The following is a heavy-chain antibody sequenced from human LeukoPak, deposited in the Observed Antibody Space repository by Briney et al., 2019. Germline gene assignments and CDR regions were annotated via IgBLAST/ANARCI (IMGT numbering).Heavy chain of an antibody. Sequence: GESLKISCGGSGYSFTNYLIAWVRQLPGKRLEWMGIIYPGDSDIRYSPSFQGQVTISADKSISTAHLQWSSLKASDTAIYYCARCTHLYYLDYWGQGTLVTVSS. V-gene: IGHV5-51*01. CDR2: IYPGDSDI. J-gene: IGHJ4*02. D-gene: IGHD2-2*01. CDR1: GYSFTNYL. CDR3: ARCTHLYYLDY.